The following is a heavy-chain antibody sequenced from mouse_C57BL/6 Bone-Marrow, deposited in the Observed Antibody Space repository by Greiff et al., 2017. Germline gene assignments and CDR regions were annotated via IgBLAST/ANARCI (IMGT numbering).Heavy chain of an antibody. CDR2: IHPSDSDT. V-gene: IGHV1-74*01. Sequence: QVQLKQPGAELVKPGASVKVSCKASGFTFTSYWMHWVKQRPGQGLEWIGRIHPSDSDTNYNQKFQGKATLTVDKSSSTAYMQLSRLTCEDSAVYDCAIEGWRGGYFDVWGTGTTVTVSS. J-gene: IGHJ1*03. D-gene: IGHD2-3*01. CDR3: AIEGWRGGYFDV. CDR1: GFTFTSYW.